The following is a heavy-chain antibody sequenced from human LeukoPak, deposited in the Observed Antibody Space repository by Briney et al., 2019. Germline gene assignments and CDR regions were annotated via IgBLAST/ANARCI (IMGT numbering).Heavy chain of an antibody. D-gene: IGHD6-13*01. Sequence: GGSLRLSCAASGFTFSSYAMHWVRQAPGKGLEWVAAISYDGSNRYYADSVKGRFTISRGNSKNTLYLQMNSLRTEETAVYYCVRLTAAGRRTDFDYWGQGTLVTVSS. CDR2: ISYDGSNR. CDR3: VRLTAAGRRTDFDY. CDR1: GFTFSSYA. J-gene: IGHJ4*02. V-gene: IGHV3-30*04.